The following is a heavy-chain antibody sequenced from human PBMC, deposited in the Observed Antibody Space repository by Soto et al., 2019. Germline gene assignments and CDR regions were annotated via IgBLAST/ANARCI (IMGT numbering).Heavy chain of an antibody. J-gene: IGHJ4*02. CDR2: IYYSGST. V-gene: IGHV4-34*11. CDR3: ATMGTPATGLYYFDY. Sequence: SETLSLTCAVYGGSFSGYYWNWIRQPPGKGLEWIGYIYYSGSTNYNPSPKSRVTISVDTSKNQFSLNLSFVTAADTAVYYCATMGTPATGLYYFDYWGQGTLVTVSS. D-gene: IGHD2-15*01. CDR1: GGSFSGYY.